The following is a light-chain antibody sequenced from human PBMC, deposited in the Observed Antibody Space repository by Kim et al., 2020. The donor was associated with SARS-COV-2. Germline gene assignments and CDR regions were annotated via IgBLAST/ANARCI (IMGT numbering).Light chain of an antibody. CDR3: QQRANWPST. J-gene: IGKJ5*01. V-gene: IGKV3-11*01. Sequence: EIVLTQSPDTLSLSPGERGTLSCRASQNIVTYLAWYQQKPGQSPRLLIYDASKRATGIPTSFSGSGSGTEFTLTITSLEAEDFAVYYCQQRANWPSTFCQGTRVESK. CDR1: QNIVTY. CDR2: DAS.